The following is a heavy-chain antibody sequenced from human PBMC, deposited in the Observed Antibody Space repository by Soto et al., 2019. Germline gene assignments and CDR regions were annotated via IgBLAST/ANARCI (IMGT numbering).Heavy chain of an antibody. CDR2: ISYDGSNK. J-gene: IGHJ6*02. V-gene: IGHV3-30*18. CDR1: GFTFSSYG. D-gene: IGHD1-26*01. Sequence: GGSLRLSCAASGFTFSSYGMHWVRQAPGKGLEWVAVISYDGSNKYYADSVKGRFTISRDNSKNTLYLQMNSLRAEDTAVYYCAKGGTGSYWPMDVWGQGTTVTVSS. CDR3: AKGGTGSYWPMDV.